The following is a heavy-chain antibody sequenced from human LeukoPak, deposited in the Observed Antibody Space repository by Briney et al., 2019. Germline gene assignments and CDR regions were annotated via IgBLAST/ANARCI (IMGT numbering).Heavy chain of an antibody. CDR2: VKTDGGWT. J-gene: IGHJ4*02. V-gene: IGHV1-46*01. CDR1: GYTFTSYY. CDR3: ATEAPEWYNFDY. Sequence: EASVKVSCKASGYTFTSYYIHWVRQAPGQGLEWMGIVKTDGGWTSYAQRFQGRVTMTRDTSTSSLYMELSSLRSDDNAVYYCATEAPEWYNFDYWGPGTLVTVSS. D-gene: IGHD3-3*01.